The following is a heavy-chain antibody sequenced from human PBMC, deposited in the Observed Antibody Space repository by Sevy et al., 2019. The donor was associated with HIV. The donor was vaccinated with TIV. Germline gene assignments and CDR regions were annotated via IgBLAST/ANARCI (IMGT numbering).Heavy chain of an antibody. CDR2: INSHGTIT. J-gene: IGHJ6*02. CDR3: ARGQVLRFFDWPTYGLDV. CDR1: GFTLSSHW. V-gene: IGHV3-74*01. D-gene: IGHD3-3*01. Sequence: GGSLILSCAASGFTLSSHWMFWVRQGPGKGLVWVSHINSHGTITNYADSVRGRFPISRDNAKNTVYLQMDSLRAEDTAFYYCARGQVLRFFDWPTYGLDVWGQGTTVTVSS.